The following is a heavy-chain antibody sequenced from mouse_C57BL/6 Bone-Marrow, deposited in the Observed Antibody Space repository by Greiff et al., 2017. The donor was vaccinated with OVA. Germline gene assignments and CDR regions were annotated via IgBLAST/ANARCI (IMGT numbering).Heavy chain of an antibody. J-gene: IGHJ1*03. CDR3: VRYYGSSHWYFDV. V-gene: IGHV10-1*01. CDR1: GFSFNTYA. D-gene: IGHD1-1*01. Sequence: EVQLVESGGGLVQPKGSLKLSCAASGFSFNTYAMNWVRQAPGKGLEWVARIRSKSNNYATYYADSVKDRFTISRDDSESMLYLQMNNLKTEDTAMYYCVRYYGSSHWYFDVWGTGTTVTVSS. CDR2: IRSKSNNYAT.